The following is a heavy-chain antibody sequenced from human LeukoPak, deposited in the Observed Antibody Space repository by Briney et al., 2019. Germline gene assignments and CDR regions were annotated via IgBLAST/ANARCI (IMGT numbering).Heavy chain of an antibody. V-gene: IGHV4-39*01. CDR2: IYYSGST. CDR3: ASLFKTGPHASYYMDV. D-gene: IGHD1-14*01. CDR1: GGSIRSSSYY. Sequence: PSETLSLTCTVSGGSIRSSSYYWGWIRQPPGKGLEWIGRIYYSGSTYYNPSLKSRVTISVDTSKNQFSLKLSPVTAADTAVYYCASLFKTGPHASYYMDVWGKGTTVTVSS. J-gene: IGHJ6*03.